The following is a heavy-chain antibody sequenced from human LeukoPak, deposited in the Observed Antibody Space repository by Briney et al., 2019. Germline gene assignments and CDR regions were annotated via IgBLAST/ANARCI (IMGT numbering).Heavy chain of an antibody. Sequence: PGGSLRLSCKASGFTFNNYALHWVRQAPGKGLEYVSAISTDGGSTYYGNSVGGRFTISRDNSKNTLYLQMGSLRVEDMAVYYCARALGWASSEPIDYWGQGTLVSVSS. D-gene: IGHD3-22*01. CDR2: ISTDGGST. J-gene: IGHJ4*02. CDR1: GFTFNNYA. CDR3: ARALGWASSEPIDY. V-gene: IGHV3-64*01.